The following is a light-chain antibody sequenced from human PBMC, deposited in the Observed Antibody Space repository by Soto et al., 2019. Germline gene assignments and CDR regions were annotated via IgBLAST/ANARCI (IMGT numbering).Light chain of an antibody. CDR1: QGISSA. J-gene: IGKJ3*01. CDR3: QQFNSYLQIT. V-gene: IGKV1-13*02. Sequence: AIQLTQSPSSLSASVGDRVTITCRASQGISSALAWYQQKPGKAPKLLIYDASSLESGVPSRFSRSGSVTDFTLSIGGLQPKAFATYFLQQFNSYLQITFDPGTNVDIK. CDR2: DAS.